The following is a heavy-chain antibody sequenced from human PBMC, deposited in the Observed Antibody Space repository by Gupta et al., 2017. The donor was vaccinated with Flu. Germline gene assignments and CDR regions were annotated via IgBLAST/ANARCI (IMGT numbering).Heavy chain of an antibody. D-gene: IGHD5-12*01. CDR1: GFTFSSYA. CDR2: ISGSGGST. Sequence: EVQLLESGGGLVQPGGSLRLSCAASGFTFSSYAMSWVRQAPGKGLEWVSAISGSGGSTYYADSVKGRFTISRDNSKNTLYLQMNSLRAEDTAVYYCAKDITTVAGYSGYDWGNDAFDIWGQGTMVTVSS. V-gene: IGHV3-23*01. CDR3: AKDITTVAGYSGYDWGNDAFDI. J-gene: IGHJ3*02.